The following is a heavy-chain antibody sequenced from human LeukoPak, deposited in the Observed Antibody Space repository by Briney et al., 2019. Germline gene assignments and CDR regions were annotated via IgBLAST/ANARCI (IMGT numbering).Heavy chain of an antibody. Sequence: KPSETLSLTCTVSGGSISSSSYYWGWIRQPPGKGLEWIGSIYYSGSTYYNPSLKSRVTISVDKSKNQFSLKLSSVTAADTAVYYCARDHGIAAAGIGYWGQGTLVTVSS. CDR1: GGSISSSSYY. CDR2: IYYSGST. J-gene: IGHJ4*02. CDR3: ARDHGIAAAGIGY. D-gene: IGHD6-13*01. V-gene: IGHV4-39*07.